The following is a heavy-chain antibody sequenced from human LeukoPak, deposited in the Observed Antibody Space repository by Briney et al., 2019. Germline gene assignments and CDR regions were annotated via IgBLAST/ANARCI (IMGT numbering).Heavy chain of an antibody. CDR3: AMYYYDSSGYYYGESYFDY. Sequence: PSETLSLTCTVSGGSINSVYWSWIRQPPGKGLEWIGSIYYSGSTYYNPSLKSRVTISVDTSKNQFSLKLSSVTAADTAVYYCAMYYYDSSGYYYGESYFDYWGQGTLVTVSS. V-gene: IGHV4-59*05. CDR2: IYYSGST. CDR1: GGSINSVY. J-gene: IGHJ4*02. D-gene: IGHD3-22*01.